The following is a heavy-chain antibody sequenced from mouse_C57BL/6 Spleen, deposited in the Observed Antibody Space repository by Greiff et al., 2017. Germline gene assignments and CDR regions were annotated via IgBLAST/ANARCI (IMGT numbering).Heavy chain of an antibody. J-gene: IGHJ3*01. CDR1: GFNIKNTY. Sequence: EVQLVESVAELVRPGASVKLSCTASGFNIKNTYMHWVKQRPEQGLEWIGRIDPANGNTKYAPKFQGKATITADTSTNTAYLQLNSLTSEDTAIYYWASYYSKGSWFAYWGQGTLVTVSA. CDR2: IDPANGNT. D-gene: IGHD2-5*01. CDR3: ASYYSKGSWFAY. V-gene: IGHV14-3*01.